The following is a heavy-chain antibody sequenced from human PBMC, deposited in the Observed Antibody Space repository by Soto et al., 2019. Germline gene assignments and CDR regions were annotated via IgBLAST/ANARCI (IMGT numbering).Heavy chain of an antibody. D-gene: IGHD2-2*01. J-gene: IGHJ6*02. V-gene: IGHV1-69*01. CDR2: IIPIFGTA. Sequence: QVQLVQSGAEVKKPGSSVKVSCKASGGTFSSYAISWVRQAPGQGLEWMGGIIPIFGTANYAQKFQGRVTITADESTSTAYMELSSLRSEDTAVYYCARDNTGPAALYYYYYYGMDVWGQGTTVTVSS. CDR3: ARDNTGPAALYYYYYYGMDV. CDR1: GGTFSSYA.